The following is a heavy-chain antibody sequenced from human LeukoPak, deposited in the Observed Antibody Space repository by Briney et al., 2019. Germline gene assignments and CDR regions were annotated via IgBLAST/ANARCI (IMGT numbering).Heavy chain of an antibody. CDR1: GYSISSGYY. V-gene: IGHV4-38-2*01. CDR2: IYHSGST. D-gene: IGHD6-6*01. CDR3: ARYRSSSDLYFSY. J-gene: IGHJ4*02. Sequence: PSETLSLTCAVSGYSISSGYYWGWIRQPPGEGLEWIGSIYHSGSTYYNPSLKSRVTISVDTSKNQFSLKLSSVTAADTAVYYCARYRSSSDLYFSYWGQGTLVTVSS.